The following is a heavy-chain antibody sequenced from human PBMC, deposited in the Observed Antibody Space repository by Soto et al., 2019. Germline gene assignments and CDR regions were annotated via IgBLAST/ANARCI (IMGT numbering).Heavy chain of an antibody. CDR1: GGSISSYY. V-gene: IGHV4-59*01. D-gene: IGHD2-2*01. CDR2: IYYSGST. J-gene: IGHJ4*02. Sequence: SETLSLTCTVSGGSISSYYWSWIRQPPGKGLEWIGYIYYSGSTNYNPSLKSRVTISVDTSKNQFSLKLSSVTAADTAVDYCARADPGGELLYYFDYWGQGTLVTVSS. CDR3: ARADPGGELLYYFDY.